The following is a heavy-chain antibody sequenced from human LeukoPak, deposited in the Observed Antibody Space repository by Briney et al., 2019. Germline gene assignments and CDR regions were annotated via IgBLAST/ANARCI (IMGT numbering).Heavy chain of an antibody. CDR3: ARWSGYDWGTYFDY. D-gene: IGHD3-3*01. CDR2: IYYSGST. V-gene: IGHV4-59*08. CDR1: GGSISSYY. J-gene: IGHJ4*02. Sequence: KPSETLSLTCTVSGGSISSYYWSWIRQPPGKGLEWIGYIYYSGSTNYNPSLKSRVTISVDTSKNQFSLKLSSVTAADTAVYYCARWSGYDWGTYFDYWGQGTLVTVSS.